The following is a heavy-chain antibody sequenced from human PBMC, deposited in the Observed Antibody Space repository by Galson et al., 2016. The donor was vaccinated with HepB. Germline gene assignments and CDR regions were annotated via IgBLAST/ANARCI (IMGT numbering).Heavy chain of an antibody. CDR2: ISSSSTII. J-gene: IGHJ3*01. V-gene: IGHV3-48*01. CDR3: ARDRDLDDAFDV. CDR1: GFTFSSYS. Sequence: SLRLSCAAPGFTFSSYSMNWVRQAPGKGLEWISYISSSSTIIYYADSVQGRFTISRDNGKNSLYLQVNSLRGEDTAVYYCARDRDLDDAFDVWGQGTMVTVSS. D-gene: IGHD3-3*01.